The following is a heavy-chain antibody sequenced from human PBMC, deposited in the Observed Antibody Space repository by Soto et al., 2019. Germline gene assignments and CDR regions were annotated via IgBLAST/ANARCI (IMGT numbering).Heavy chain of an antibody. D-gene: IGHD2-15*01. CDR1: GFTFSNAW. CDR2: IKSKTDGGTT. J-gene: IGHJ6*02. V-gene: IGHV3-15*01. Sequence: EVQLVESGGGLVKPGGSLRLSCAASGFTFSNAWMSWVRQAPGKGLEWVGRIKSKTDGGTTDYAAPVKGRFTISRDDSKNTLYLQMHSLKTEDTAVYYCTTGYCSGGSCYYYYGMDVWGQGTTVTVSS. CDR3: TTGYCSGGSCYYYYGMDV.